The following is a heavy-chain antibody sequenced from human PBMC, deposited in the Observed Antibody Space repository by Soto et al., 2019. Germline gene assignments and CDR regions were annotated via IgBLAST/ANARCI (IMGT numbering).Heavy chain of an antibody. CDR3: ARDWPYSSGWWGTIFDI. Sequence: QVQLVQYGAEVKKPGASVKVSCKASGYTFTSYGISWVRQAPGQGLEWMGWISAYNGNTNYAQKLQGRVTMTTDTSTSTAYMELRSLRSDDTAVYYCARDWPYSSGWWGTIFDIWGQGTMVTVSS. CDR1: GYTFTSYG. J-gene: IGHJ3*02. D-gene: IGHD6-19*01. V-gene: IGHV1-18*01. CDR2: ISAYNGNT.